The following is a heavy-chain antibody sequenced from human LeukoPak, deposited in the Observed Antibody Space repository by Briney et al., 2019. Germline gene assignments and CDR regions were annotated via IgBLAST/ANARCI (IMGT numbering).Heavy chain of an antibody. CDR3: TRAGKPPYFDY. Sequence: GGSLGLSCAASGFTFSDYAMSWFRQASGKGLEWVALIRGTPYGGTTEYAASVKGRFTISRDDSKSIAYLQMNSLKTEDTAVYYCTRAGKPPYFDYWGQGTLVIVSS. J-gene: IGHJ4*02. CDR2: IRGTPYGGTT. V-gene: IGHV3-49*03. CDR1: GFTFSDYA.